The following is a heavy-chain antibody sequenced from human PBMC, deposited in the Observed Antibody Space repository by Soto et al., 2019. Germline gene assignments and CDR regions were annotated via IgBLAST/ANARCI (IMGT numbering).Heavy chain of an antibody. D-gene: IGHD3-22*01. Sequence: EVQLVQSGAEVQKPGESLRISCKGSGYSFTNNWISWVRQMPGTGLEWMGRIDPSDSYTNYNPSVQGHVTIPADKSFSIAFAQWSSLRASDTAMNFCARHLDRNYYPPFDQWGQGTMVTVSS. CDR1: GYSFTNNW. CDR3: ARHLDRNYYPPFDQ. J-gene: IGHJ4*02. CDR2: IDPSDSYT. V-gene: IGHV5-10-1*01.